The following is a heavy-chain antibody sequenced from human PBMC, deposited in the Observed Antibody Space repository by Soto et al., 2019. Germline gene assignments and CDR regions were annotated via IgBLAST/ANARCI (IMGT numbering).Heavy chain of an antibody. CDR3: ARSPNRYCSSTSCYDHPDY. V-gene: IGHV3-11*01. CDR2: ISSSGSTI. Sequence: GGSLRLSCTASGFTFSDYYMSWIRQAPGKGLEWVSYISSSGSTIYYADSVKGRFTISRDNAKNSLYLQMNSLRAEDTAVYYCARSPNRYCSSTSCYDHPDYWGQGTLVTVPS. CDR1: GFTFSDYY. D-gene: IGHD2-2*01. J-gene: IGHJ4*02.